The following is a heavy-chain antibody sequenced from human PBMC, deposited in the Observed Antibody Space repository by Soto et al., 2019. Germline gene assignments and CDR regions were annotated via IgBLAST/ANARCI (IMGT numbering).Heavy chain of an antibody. V-gene: IGHV3-74*01. Sequence: GGSLRLSCAASGFTFNSYWMHWVRQAPGKGLEWVARINNNGDITTYADSVKGRFTISRDNAKNSLYLQMNSLRAEDTAVYYCARDDSTPDYGDYVRYWGQGTLVTVSS. D-gene: IGHD4-17*01. CDR1: GFTFNSYW. CDR3: ARDDSTPDYGDYVRY. CDR2: INNNGDIT. J-gene: IGHJ4*02.